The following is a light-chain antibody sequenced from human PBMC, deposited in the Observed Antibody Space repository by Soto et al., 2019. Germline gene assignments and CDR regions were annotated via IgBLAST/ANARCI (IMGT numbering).Light chain of an antibody. Sequence: QSVLTQPPSVSGAPGQRVTISCTGSSSNIGAGFDVNWYQHLPGTAPKLLIYGDTIRPSGVPDRFSGSKSATSASLAISGLRSEDEADYYCAAWDDSLSGRVFGGGTKLTVL. V-gene: IGLV1-40*01. CDR2: GDT. CDR3: AAWDDSLSGRV. CDR1: SSNIGAGFD. J-gene: IGLJ3*02.